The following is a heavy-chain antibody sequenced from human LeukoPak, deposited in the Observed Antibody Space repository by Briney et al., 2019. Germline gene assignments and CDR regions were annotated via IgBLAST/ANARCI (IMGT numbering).Heavy chain of an antibody. D-gene: IGHD3-10*01. CDR1: GGSISSSSYY. Sequence: PSETLSLTCTVSGGSISSSSYYWGWIRQPPGKGLEWIGSIYYSGSTYYNPSLKSRVTISVDTSKNQFSLKLSSVTAADTAVYYCARDKVRGVISPIDYWGQGTLVTVSS. V-gene: IGHV4-39*07. J-gene: IGHJ4*02. CDR3: ARDKVRGVISPIDY. CDR2: IYYSGST.